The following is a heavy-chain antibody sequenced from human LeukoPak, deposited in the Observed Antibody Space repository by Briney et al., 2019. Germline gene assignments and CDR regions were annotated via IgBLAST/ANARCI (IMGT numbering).Heavy chain of an antibody. Sequence: GGSLRLSCAASGFTFSSFSMNWVRQAPGKGLEWVSYIRSGGTNTDYTGSVKGRFTISRDNAKNSLYLQMNSLRAEDTAVYYCARAGLLSSYWGQGTLVTVSS. CDR3: ARAGLLSSY. CDR2: IRSGGTNT. V-gene: IGHV3-48*04. J-gene: IGHJ4*02. D-gene: IGHD3-10*01. CDR1: GFTFSSFS.